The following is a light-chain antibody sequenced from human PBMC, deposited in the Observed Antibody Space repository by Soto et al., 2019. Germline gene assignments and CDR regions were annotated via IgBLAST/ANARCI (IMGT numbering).Light chain of an antibody. CDR1: QSISSS. CDR3: HQTYNSPFT. Sequence: DIQMTQSPSSLSASVGDRVTITRRASQSISSSLNWYQLKPGQAPKLLIYAASSLQSGVPSSFSGSGSGTDFTLTISSLQLEDFATYYCHQTYNSPFTFGGGTTVEIK. J-gene: IGKJ4*01. CDR2: AAS. V-gene: IGKV1-39*01.